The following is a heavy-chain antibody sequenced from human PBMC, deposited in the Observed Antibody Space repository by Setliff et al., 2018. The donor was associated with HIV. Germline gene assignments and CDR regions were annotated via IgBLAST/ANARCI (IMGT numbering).Heavy chain of an antibody. D-gene: IGHD3-22*01. V-gene: IGHV4-59*01. J-gene: IGHJ4*02. CDR3: TRGIGGIGYYPDY. CDR1: GGSITGYY. Sequence: SETLSLTCTVSGGSITGYYWSWIRQPPGKGMEWIGYIYYNGGTNYNPSLKSRVTMLVDTSENHSTLKLTSVTAADTAMYYCTRGIGGIGYYPDYWGQGTLVTVSS. CDR2: IYYNGGT.